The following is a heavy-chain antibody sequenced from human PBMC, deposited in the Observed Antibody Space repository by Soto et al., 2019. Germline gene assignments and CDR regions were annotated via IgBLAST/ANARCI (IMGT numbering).Heavy chain of an antibody. J-gene: IGHJ4*02. D-gene: IGHD5-18*01. Sequence: PXETLSLTCTVSGVSIRSYYWTWIRQPPGKGLEWLGYIFYSGSTFYNPSLKSRVTISIHTSKSQFSLQLTSVTAADTAVYYCARGAADTAMVDSWGQGTLVTVSS. CDR1: GVSIRSYY. V-gene: IGHV4-59*01. CDR2: IFYSGST. CDR3: ARGAADTAMVDS.